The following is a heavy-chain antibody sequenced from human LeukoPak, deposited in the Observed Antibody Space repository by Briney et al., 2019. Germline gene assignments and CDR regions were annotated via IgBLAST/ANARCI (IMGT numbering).Heavy chain of an antibody. CDR3: ARDYAYYFESSGYYSLDWFDP. J-gene: IGHJ5*02. D-gene: IGHD3-22*01. CDR2: INPNSGGT. Sequence: ASVKVSCKASGYTFTGYYMHWVRQAPGQGLEWMGRINPNSGGTNHAQKFQGRVTMTRDTSISTAYMELSRLRSDDTAVYYCARDYAYYFESSGYYSLDWFDPWGQGTLVTVSS. V-gene: IGHV1-2*06. CDR1: GYTFTGYY.